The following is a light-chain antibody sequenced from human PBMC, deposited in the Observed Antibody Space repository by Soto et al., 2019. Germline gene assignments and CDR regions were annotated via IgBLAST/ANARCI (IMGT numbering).Light chain of an antibody. V-gene: IGKV3-11*01. CDR3: QSLFT. CDR2: DVT. Sequence: EIVLTQSPATLSLSPGERATLSCRASQSVSNYLAWYQQKPGQAPRLLIYDVTNRATGIPARFSGSGSGTYFTLTISSLEPEDFAVYYCQSLFTFGPGTKVDIK. CDR1: QSVSNY. J-gene: IGKJ3*01.